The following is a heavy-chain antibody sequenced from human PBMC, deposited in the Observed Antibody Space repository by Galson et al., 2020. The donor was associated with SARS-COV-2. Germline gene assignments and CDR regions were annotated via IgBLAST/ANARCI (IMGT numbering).Heavy chain of an antibody. CDR2: ISGDGTCT. Sequence: GGSLRLSCAASGFTFATYAMSWARQAPGKGLEWVSTISGDGTCTHYADSVKGRFTIFRDNFRNTLYLQMNNLRDDDTAVYYCDGSDFWGQGTLVTVSS. CDR1: GFTFATYA. CDR3: DGSDF. J-gene: IGHJ4*02. V-gene: IGHV3-23*01.